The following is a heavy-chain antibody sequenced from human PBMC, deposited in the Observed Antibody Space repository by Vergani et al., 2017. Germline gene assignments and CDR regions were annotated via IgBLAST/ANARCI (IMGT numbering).Heavy chain of an antibody. Sequence: QVQLQESGPGLVKPSETLSLTCTVSGGSISSYCWSWIRQPPGKGLEWIGYIYYSGSTNYNPSLKSRVTISVDTSKNQFSLKLSSVTVADTAVYYCARVSPLVDTAMVTENYFDYWGQGTLVTVSS. D-gene: IGHD5-18*01. J-gene: IGHJ4*02. CDR3: ARVSPLVDTAMVTENYFDY. CDR1: GGSISSYC. V-gene: IGHV4-59*01. CDR2: IYYSGST.